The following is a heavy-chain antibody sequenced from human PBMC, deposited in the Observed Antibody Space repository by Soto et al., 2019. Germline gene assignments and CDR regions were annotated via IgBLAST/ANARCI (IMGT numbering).Heavy chain of an antibody. J-gene: IGHJ4*02. CDR2: IVSSGSAT. D-gene: IGHD6-19*01. CDR3: ARVLTTTGWYEDY. V-gene: IGHV3-48*04. CDR1: GFTFGSYT. Sequence: ESGGTLVQPGRSLRLSCAASGFTFGSYTMNWVRQPPGRGLEWVSSIVSSGSATYYADSVKGRFTVSRDNARNSLYLQMKSLRAEDTAVYYCARVLTTTGWYEDYWGQGTLVTVSS.